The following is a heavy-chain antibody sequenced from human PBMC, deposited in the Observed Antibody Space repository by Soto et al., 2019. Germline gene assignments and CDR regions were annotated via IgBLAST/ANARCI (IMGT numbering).Heavy chain of an antibody. J-gene: IGHJ5*02. CDR2: IIPIFGTA. Sequence: QVQLVQSGAEVKKPGSSVKVSCKASGGTFSSYAISWVRKAPGQGLEWMGGIIPIFGTANYAQKFQGRVTITADKSTSTAYMELSSLRSEDTAVYYCARDQGIAARLRSTWFDPWGQGTLVTVSS. V-gene: IGHV1-69*06. CDR1: GGTFSSYA. D-gene: IGHD6-6*01. CDR3: ARDQGIAARLRSTWFDP.